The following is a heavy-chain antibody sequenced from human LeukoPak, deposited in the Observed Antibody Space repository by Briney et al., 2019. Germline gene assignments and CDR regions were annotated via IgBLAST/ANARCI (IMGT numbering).Heavy chain of an antibody. CDR2: ISWNSGSI. D-gene: IGHD2-2*01. Sequence: GRSLSLSCGASALTLDDYAMHWVRHARGRGLVGVSGISWNSGSIDYADSVKGRFTISRDNTKNSLYLKMNSLRAEDTALYYCAKDASWVVPSHFCYWGQGTLVTVSS. CDR3: AKDASWVVPSHFCY. V-gene: IGHV3-9*01. J-gene: IGHJ4*02. CDR1: ALTLDDYA.